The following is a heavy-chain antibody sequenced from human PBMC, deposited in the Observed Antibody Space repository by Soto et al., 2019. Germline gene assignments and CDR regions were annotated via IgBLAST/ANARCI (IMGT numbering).Heavy chain of an antibody. D-gene: IGHD3-10*01. CDR3: ARHHKPTYYYGSGSYYDY. CDR2: IYPGDSDT. CDR1: GYSFTSYW. J-gene: IGHJ4*02. Sequence: ESLKISFKCSGYSFTSYWIGWVRQIPGKGLEWMGIIYPGDSDTRYSPSFQGQVTISADKSISTAYLQWSSLKASDTAMYYCARHHKPTYYYGSGSYYDYWGQGTLVTVSS. V-gene: IGHV5-51*01.